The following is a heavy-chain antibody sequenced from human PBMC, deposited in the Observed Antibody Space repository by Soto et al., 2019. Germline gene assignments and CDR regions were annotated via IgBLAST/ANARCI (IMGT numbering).Heavy chain of an antibody. J-gene: IGHJ4*02. CDR3: TTDPTAYYYGSGSYLFELAPELGY. D-gene: IGHD3-10*01. CDR1: GFTFSNAW. CDR2: IKSKTDGGTT. V-gene: IGHV3-15*07. Sequence: GGSLRLSCAASGFTFSNAWMNWVRQAPGKGLEWVGRIKSKTDGGTTDYAAPVKGRFTIPRDDSKNTLYLQMNSLKTEDTAVYYCTTDPTAYYYGSGSYLFELAPELGYWGQGTLVTVSS.